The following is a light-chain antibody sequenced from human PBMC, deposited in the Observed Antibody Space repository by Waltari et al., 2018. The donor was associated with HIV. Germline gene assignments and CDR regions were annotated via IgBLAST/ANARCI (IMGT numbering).Light chain of an antibody. V-gene: IGLV3-10*01. CDR2: VDT. J-gene: IGLJ3*02. CDR1: ALPKKY. Sequence: SYVLTQPPSASVSPGQPARITCPGDALPKKYASWYQQKSGQAPVLVIYVDTKRPSGIPERFSGSSSGTMATLTISGAQVEDEADYYCYSTDSSGNHRVFGGGTKLTVL. CDR3: YSTDSSGNHRV.